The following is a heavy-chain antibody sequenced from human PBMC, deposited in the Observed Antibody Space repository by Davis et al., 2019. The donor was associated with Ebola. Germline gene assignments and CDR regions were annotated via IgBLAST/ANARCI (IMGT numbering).Heavy chain of an antibody. CDR1: GFTFSHYA. J-gene: IGHJ5*02. Sequence: GESLKISCAASGFTFSHYAMSWVRQAPGKGLEWVSSISGSGNTTYYADSVEGRFTISRDNSKNTLSLQMDSVRGEDTAVYYCAKDKGFWVPPDWFGPWGQGVKVTVSS. CDR3: AKDKGFWVPPDWFGP. V-gene: IGHV3-23*01. D-gene: IGHD3-16*01. CDR2: ISGSGNTT.